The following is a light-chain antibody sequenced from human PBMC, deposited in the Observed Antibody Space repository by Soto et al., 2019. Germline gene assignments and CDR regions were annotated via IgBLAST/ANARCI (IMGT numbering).Light chain of an antibody. CDR2: AAS. Sequence: IVLTQSPGTLSLSPWERATLSCRASQSVSRSFSAWYQQKPGQAPRLLIYAASSRAAGIPDRFSGSGSGTDFTLTISRLEPEDFAVYYCQQYGSSPITFGQGTRLEIK. J-gene: IGKJ5*01. CDR3: QQYGSSPIT. CDR1: QSVSRSF. V-gene: IGKV3-20*01.